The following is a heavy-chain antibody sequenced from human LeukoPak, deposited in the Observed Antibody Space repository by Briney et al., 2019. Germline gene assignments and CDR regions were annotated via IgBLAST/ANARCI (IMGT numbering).Heavy chain of an antibody. CDR2: ISAYNGNT. J-gene: IGHJ6*03. CDR3: ARVVYDYVWGPLGGYYYYMDV. D-gene: IGHD3-16*01. V-gene: IGHV1-18*01. Sequence: ASVKVSCKASGYTFTSYGISWVRQAPGQGLEWMGWISAYNGNTNYAQKLQGRVTMTTDTSTSTAYMELRSLRSDDTAVYYCARVVYDYVWGPLGGYYYYMDVWGKGTTVTVSS. CDR1: GYTFTSYG.